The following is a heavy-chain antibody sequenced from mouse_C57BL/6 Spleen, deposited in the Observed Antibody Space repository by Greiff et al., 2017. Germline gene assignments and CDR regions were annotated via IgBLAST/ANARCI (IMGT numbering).Heavy chain of an antibody. J-gene: IGHJ1*03. D-gene: IGHD2-10*02. CDR1: GYAFSSYW. CDR3: ARSDPRRYFDV. CDR2: IYPGDGDT. V-gene: IGHV1-80*01. Sequence: QVQLKESGAELVKPGASVKISCKASGYAFSSYWMNWVKQRPGKGLEWIGQIYPGDGDTNYNGKFKGKATLTADKSSSTAYMQLSSLTSEDSAVYFCARSDPRRYFDVWGTGTTVTVSS.